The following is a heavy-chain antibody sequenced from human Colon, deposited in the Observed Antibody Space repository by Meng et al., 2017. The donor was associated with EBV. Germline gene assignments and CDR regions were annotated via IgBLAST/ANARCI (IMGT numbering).Heavy chain of an antibody. J-gene: IGHJ4*02. V-gene: IGHV3-74*03. CDR1: GFTFSTYW. Sequence: VQLVESGGALVQPGGSLRLSCAVSGFTFSTYWMHWVRQAPGKGLVWISRINENGGTTTYADSVRGRFTISRDNTKNTLYLEMNNLRDDDTAVHFCSRDLAGPFDDWGQGTLVTVSS. CDR2: INENGGTT. CDR3: SRDLAGPFDD.